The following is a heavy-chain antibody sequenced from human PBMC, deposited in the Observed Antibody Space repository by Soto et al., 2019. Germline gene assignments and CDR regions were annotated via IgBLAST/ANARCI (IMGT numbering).Heavy chain of an antibody. CDR2: IYYSGST. V-gene: IGHV4-59*01. Sequence: SETLSLTCTVSGGSISSYYWSWIRQPPGKGLEWIGYIYYSGSTNYNPSLKSRVTISVDTSKNQFSLKLSSVTAADTAVYYCARGRDGYRYDYLGQGTLVTVSS. D-gene: IGHD5-12*01. CDR1: GGSISSYY. J-gene: IGHJ4*02. CDR3: ARGRDGYRYDY.